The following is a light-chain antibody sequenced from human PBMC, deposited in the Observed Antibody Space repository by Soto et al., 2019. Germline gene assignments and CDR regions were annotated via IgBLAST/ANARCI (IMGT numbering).Light chain of an antibody. V-gene: IGKV4-1*01. J-gene: IGKJ1*01. CDR1: QSVLNRSNNKNY. CDR2: WTS. Sequence: DIVMTQSPDSLAVSLGERATINCKSSQSVLNRSNNKNYIAWFQQKPGQPPKLLIYWTSTRESGVPDRFSGSGSGTDFTLTISSLQAEDVEIYRCHQFYSGPWTFGQGTKVEIK. CDR3: HQFYSGPWT.